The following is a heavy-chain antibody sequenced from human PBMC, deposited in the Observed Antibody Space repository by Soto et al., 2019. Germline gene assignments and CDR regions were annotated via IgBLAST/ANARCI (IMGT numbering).Heavy chain of an antibody. D-gene: IGHD3-10*02. J-gene: IGHJ4*02. V-gene: IGHV3-30*03. CDR1: GFIFSNNG. CDR3: TIVRVADSALDH. CDR2: MSYDGSDT. Sequence: QVQLVESGGGVVQPGRSLRLSCVGSGFIFSNNGMHWVRQTPGQWLECVAVMSYDGSDTFYADSVKGRFTIPRDNSKNTLFLHMSTLRSEDTAMYYCTIVRVADSALDHWGQGTLVTVSS.